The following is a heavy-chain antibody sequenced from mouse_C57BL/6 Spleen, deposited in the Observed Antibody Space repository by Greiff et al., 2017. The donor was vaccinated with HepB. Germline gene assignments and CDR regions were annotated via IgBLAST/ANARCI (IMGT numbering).Heavy chain of an antibody. D-gene: IGHD3-3*01. Sequence: VKLQESGAELARPGASVKMSCKASGYTFTSYTMHWVKQRPGQGLEWIGYINPSSGYTKYNQKFKDKATLTADKSSSTAYMQLSSLTSEDSAVYYCAREGQENAMDYWGQGTSVTVSS. CDR3: AREGQENAMDY. CDR2: INPSSGYT. J-gene: IGHJ4*01. CDR1: GYTFTSYT. V-gene: IGHV1-4*01.